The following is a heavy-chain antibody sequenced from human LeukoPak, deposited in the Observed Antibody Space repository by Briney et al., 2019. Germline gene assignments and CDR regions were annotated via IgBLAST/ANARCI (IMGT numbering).Heavy chain of an antibody. CDR1: GGTFSSYA. CDR2: IIPIFGTA. CDR3: ARHLNPISYFDY. J-gene: IGHJ4*02. D-gene: IGHD2-21*01. Sequence: ASVKVSCKASGGTFSSYAISWVRQAPGQGLEWMGGIIPIFGTANYAQKFQGRVTITADESTSTAYMELSSLRSEDTAVYYCARHLNPISYFDYWGQGTLVTVSS. V-gene: IGHV1-69*13.